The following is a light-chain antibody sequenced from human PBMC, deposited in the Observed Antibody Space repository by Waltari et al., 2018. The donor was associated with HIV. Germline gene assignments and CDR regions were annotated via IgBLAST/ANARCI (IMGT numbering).Light chain of an antibody. CDR2: NNN. V-gene: IGLV1-44*01. Sequence: QSVLTQPPSASGTPGQRVTISCSGSTSNIGKNIVNWYQQFPATAPKLLIYNNNQWPSGVPVRFSGSKSGTSASLAISGLQSEDEADYYCAAWDDSLNGWVFGGGTKLTVL. CDR3: AAWDDSLNGWV. J-gene: IGLJ3*02. CDR1: TSNIGKNI.